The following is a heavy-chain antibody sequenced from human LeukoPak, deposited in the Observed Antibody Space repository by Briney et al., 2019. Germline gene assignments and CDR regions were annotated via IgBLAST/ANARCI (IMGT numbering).Heavy chain of an antibody. D-gene: IGHD5-24*01. Sequence: SETLSLTCTVSGGSISSYYWSWIRQPPGKGLEWIGYIYYSGSTNYNPSLKSRVTISVDTSKNQFSLKLSSVTAADTAVYYRARYSPRRDGYNHFDYWGQGTLVTVSS. CDR2: IYYSGST. CDR1: GGSISSYY. V-gene: IGHV4-59*08. J-gene: IGHJ4*02. CDR3: ARYSPRRDGYNHFDY.